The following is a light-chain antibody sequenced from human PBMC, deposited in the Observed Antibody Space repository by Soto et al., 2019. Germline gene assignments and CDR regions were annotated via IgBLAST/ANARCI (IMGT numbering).Light chain of an antibody. CDR2: DVS. J-gene: IGLJ1*01. Sequence: SVLTQPRSVSGSPGQSVTISCTGTSSDVGSYNYVSWYQQHPGKAPKLMIYDVSKRPSGVPDRFSGSKSGNTGSLTISGLHAEDEADYYCCSYAGSYRWEVCGTGTKGTV. V-gene: IGLV2-11*01. CDR1: SSDVGSYNY. CDR3: CSYAGSYRWEV.